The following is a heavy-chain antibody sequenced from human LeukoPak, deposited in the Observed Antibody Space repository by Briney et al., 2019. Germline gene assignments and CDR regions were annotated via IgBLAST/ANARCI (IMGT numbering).Heavy chain of an antibody. CDR1: GFTVSSHY. Sequence: GGSLRLSCAASGFTVSSHYVTWVRQAPGKGLEWVSVIYSGVRADYADSVKGRFTISRDNSKNTVYLQMNSLRAEDTAVYYCAKDLSPEMATIRSDAFDIWGQGTMVTVSS. J-gene: IGHJ3*02. D-gene: IGHD5-24*01. CDR2: IYSGVRA. CDR3: AKDLSPEMATIRSDAFDI. V-gene: IGHV3-53*01.